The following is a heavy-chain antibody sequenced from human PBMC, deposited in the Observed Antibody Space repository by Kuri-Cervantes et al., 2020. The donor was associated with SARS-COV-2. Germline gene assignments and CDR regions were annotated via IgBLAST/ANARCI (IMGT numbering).Heavy chain of an antibody. CDR3: ASEGGGMIQYSYHGMDV. Sequence: ASVTDSRKASGYTLTNYAMHWVRQAPGQRLEWMGWIKAGNGNTKYSQKFQGRVTITRDTSASTAYMELISLRSEDTAVYYCASEGGGMIQYSYHGMDVWGQGTTVTVSS. J-gene: IGHJ6*02. CDR2: IKAGNGNT. CDR1: GYTLTNYA. V-gene: IGHV1-3*01. D-gene: IGHD3-16*01.